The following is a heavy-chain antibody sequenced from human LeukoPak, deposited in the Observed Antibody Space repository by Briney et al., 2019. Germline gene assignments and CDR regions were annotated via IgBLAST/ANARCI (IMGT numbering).Heavy chain of an antibody. CDR2: ISGSGGTT. J-gene: IGHJ4*02. CDR1: GFTFSSYG. Sequence: PGGSLRLSCAASGFTFSSYGMRWVRQAPGKGLEWVSAISGSGGTTYCADSVKGRFTISRDNSKKTMYLQMKSLRAEDTAVYYCARDRKESGFVHWLSIYDYWGQGTLVTVSS. CDR3: ARDRKESGFVHWLSIYDY. V-gene: IGHV3-23*01. D-gene: IGHD3-9*01.